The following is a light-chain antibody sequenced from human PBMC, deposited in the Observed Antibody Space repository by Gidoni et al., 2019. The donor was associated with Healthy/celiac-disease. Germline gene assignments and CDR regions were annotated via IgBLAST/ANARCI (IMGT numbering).Light chain of an antibody. Sequence: ELVLTQSPATLSLSPGERATLSCRASQSVSSYLAWYQQKPGQAPRLRIYDASNRAPGIPARFSGSGSGTDFTLTISSLEPEDFAVDYCQQRSNWPPTLTFGGGTKVEIK. J-gene: IGKJ4*01. V-gene: IGKV3-11*01. CDR3: QQRSNWPPTLT. CDR1: QSVSSY. CDR2: DAS.